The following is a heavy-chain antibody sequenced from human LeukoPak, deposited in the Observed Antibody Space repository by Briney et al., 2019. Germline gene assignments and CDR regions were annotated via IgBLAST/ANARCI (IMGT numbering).Heavy chain of an antibody. CDR1: GGTFSTYG. Sequence: ASVKVSCKASGGTFSTYGVSCVRQAPGQGLEWMGRIIPILAMTNYAQNFQGRDTITADKSTSTAYMEVSSLSSVYMAVYYCARNNNADSSGYQGDGTYSYSMADWGQGTTVTVSS. D-gene: IGHD3-22*01. V-gene: IGHV1-69*04. CDR3: ARNNNADSSGYQGDGTYSYSMAD. CDR2: IIPILAMT. J-gene: IGHJ6*02.